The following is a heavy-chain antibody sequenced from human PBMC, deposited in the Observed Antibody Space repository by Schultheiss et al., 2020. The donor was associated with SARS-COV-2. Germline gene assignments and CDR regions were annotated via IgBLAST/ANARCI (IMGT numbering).Heavy chain of an antibody. D-gene: IGHD5-24*01. Sequence: SETLFLTCAVYGGSFSGYYWSWIRQPPGKGLEWIGEINHSGSTNYNPSLKSRVTISVDTSNDQFSLKLTSVTAADTAVYYCARLRDFNWFDLWGQGTLVTVSS. J-gene: IGHJ5*02. V-gene: IGHV4-34*01. CDR3: ARLRDFNWFDL. CDR2: INHSGST. CDR1: GGSFSGYY.